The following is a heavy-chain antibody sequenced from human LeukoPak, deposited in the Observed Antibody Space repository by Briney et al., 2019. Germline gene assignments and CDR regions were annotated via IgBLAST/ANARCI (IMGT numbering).Heavy chain of an antibody. Sequence: GGSLRLSCAASGFTFSSHAMNWVRQAPGKGLEWVSVIYSGGSTYYADSVKGRFTISRHNSKNTLYLQMNSLRAEDTAVYYCANDWSGRAFDIWGQGTMVTVSS. J-gene: IGHJ3*02. D-gene: IGHD3-9*01. CDR3: ANDWSGRAFDI. CDR1: GFTFSSHA. CDR2: IYSGGST. V-gene: IGHV3-66*02.